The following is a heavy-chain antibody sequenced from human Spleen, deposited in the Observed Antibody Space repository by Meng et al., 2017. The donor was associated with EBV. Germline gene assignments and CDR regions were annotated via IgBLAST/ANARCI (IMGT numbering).Heavy chain of an antibody. D-gene: IGHD3-10*01. CDR1: GFTFSSDW. V-gene: IGHV3-74*01. J-gene: IGHJ4*02. Sequence: EVQGVGAGGGLVLPGWSLRRSCAASGFTFSSDWMHWARQAPGKGLVWVSHINSDGISTSYADSVRGRFTISRDNAKNTLYLQMNSLRAEDTAVYYCVSEPPSPYLRAYWGQGTLVTVSS. CDR2: INSDGIST. CDR3: VSEPPSPYLRAY.